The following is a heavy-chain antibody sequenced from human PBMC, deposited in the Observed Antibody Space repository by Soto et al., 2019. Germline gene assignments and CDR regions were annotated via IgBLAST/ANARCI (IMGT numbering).Heavy chain of an antibody. CDR3: TRGPRTMSTGTGVY. J-gene: IGHJ4*01. V-gene: IGHV3-74*03. CDR2: IYNDGTYS. CDR1: GFIFKMYW. D-gene: IGHD3-10*01. Sequence: RRLSCAASGFIFKMYWMHWVRQSPGKGLVWISRIYNDGTYSEYADSVRGRFTISRDNVNDTLYLQMNNLRAEDSGLYYCTRGPRTMSTGTGVYWGRGTQVTVSS.